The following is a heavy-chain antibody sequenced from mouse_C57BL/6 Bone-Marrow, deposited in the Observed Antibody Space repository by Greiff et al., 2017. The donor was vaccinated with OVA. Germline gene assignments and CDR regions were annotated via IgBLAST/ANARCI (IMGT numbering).Heavy chain of an antibody. CDR1: GFTFSDYY. CDR2: INYDGSST. D-gene: IGHD1-1*01. CDR3: ATGSSYAMDY. Sequence: EVMLVESEGGLVQPGSSMKLSCTASGFTFSDYYMAWVRQVPEKGLEWVANINYDGSSTYYLDSLKSRFIISRDNAKNILYLQMSSLKSEDTATYYCATGSSYAMDYWGQGTSVTVSS. J-gene: IGHJ4*01. V-gene: IGHV5-16*01.